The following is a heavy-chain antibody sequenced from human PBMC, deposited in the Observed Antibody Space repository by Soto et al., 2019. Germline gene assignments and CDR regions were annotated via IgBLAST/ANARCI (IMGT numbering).Heavy chain of an antibody. J-gene: IGHJ6*02. V-gene: IGHV5-10-1*01. CDR2: IDPSDSYT. D-gene: IGHD6-19*01. Sequence: GESLKISCKGSGYNFTSYWISWVRQMPGKGLEWMGRIDPSDSYTKYSQSFQGHVTISADKSISSAYLQWSSLKASDTALYYCARHSLGIAVDGSSYYYGMDVCGQGTTVTVYS. CDR3: ARHSLGIAVDGSSYYYGMDV. CDR1: GYNFTSYW.